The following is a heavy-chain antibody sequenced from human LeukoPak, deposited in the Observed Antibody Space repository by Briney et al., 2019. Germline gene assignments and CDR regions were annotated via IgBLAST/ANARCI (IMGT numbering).Heavy chain of an antibody. CDR1: GGTFNSFG. J-gene: IGHJ6*02. V-gene: IGHV1-69*04. CDR3: ARGLHFTMVRGGTTNYYYGMDV. CDR2: IIPIVGIT. Sequence: SVEVSCKASGGTFNSFGINWVRQAPGQGLEWLGRIIPIVGITNYAQKFQGRVTIIADNSTRTAYMELSSLTSEDTAVYYCARGLHFTMVRGGTTNYYYGMDVWGQGTSVTVSS. D-gene: IGHD3-10*01.